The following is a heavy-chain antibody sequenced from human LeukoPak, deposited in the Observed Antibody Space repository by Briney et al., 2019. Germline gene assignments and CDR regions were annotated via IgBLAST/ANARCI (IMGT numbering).Heavy chain of an antibody. J-gene: IGHJ4*02. CDR2: IYTGGTI. V-gene: IGHV4-4*07. CDR1: GGSISSYY. Sequence: SETLSLTCTVSGGSISSYYWSWIRQTAGKRLEWIGRIYTGGTINYNPSLKSRVTMSVDTSKNQFSLKMSSVTAADTAVYYCARGTPYYDFWSGYHSIDYWGQGTLVTVSS. CDR3: ARGTPYYDFWSGYHSIDY. D-gene: IGHD3-3*01.